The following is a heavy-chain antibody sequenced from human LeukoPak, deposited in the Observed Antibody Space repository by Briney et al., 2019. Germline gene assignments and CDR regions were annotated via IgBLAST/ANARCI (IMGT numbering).Heavy chain of an antibody. J-gene: IGHJ4*02. CDR3: AIYDFWSGYYSAIPLDY. D-gene: IGHD3-3*01. CDR1: GYTFTGYY. CDR2: INPNSGVT. Sequence: GASVKVSCKASGYTFTGYYMHWVRQAPGQGLEWMGWINPNSGVTNYAQKFQGRVTMTRDTSISTAYMELSRLRSDDTAVYCCAIYDFWSGYYSAIPLDYWGQGTLVTVSS. V-gene: IGHV1-2*02.